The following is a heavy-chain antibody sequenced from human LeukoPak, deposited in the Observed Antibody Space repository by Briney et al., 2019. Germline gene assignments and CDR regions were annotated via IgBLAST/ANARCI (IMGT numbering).Heavy chain of an antibody. J-gene: IGHJ5*02. CDR1: GGSISGGGYS. D-gene: IGHD5-18*01. CDR3: ARGVGYSYGYWFDP. CDR2: IYHSGST. Sequence: PSEIMSLTCAVSGGSISGGGYSWSWIRQPPGKGLEWIGYIYHSGSTYYNPSLKSRVTISVHRSKNQFSLKLSSVTAADTAVYYCARGVGYSYGYWFDPWGQGTLVTVSS. V-gene: IGHV4-30-2*01.